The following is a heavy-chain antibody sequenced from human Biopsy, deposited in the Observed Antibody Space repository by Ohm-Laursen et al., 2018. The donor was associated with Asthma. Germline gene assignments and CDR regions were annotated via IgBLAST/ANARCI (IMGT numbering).Heavy chain of an antibody. CDR2: HDHEEGGT. V-gene: IGHV1-24*01. CDR1: GYSLTALS. J-gene: IGHJ4*02. CDR3: ASDFPKDYVRYNFQF. D-gene: IGHD4-17*01. Sequence: ASVNVSCKISGYSLTALSMHWVRQAPGQGLEWMGGHDHEEGGTVNARRFQGRVTMTEDTSTDTAHMELSSLSSDDTAVYYCASDFPKDYVRYNFQFWGQGTLVTVSS.